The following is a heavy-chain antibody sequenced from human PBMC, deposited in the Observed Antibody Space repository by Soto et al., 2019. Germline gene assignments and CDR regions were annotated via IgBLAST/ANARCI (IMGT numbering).Heavy chain of an antibody. V-gene: IGHV3-23*01. CDR1: GFTFRIYA. Sequence: GGSLSLSCAASGFTFRIYAMNWVRQAPGKGLEWVSGFSGSGSSTYYADSVKGRFTISRDNSKNTLYLQMSSLRAEDTAIYYCAKGRIVPDYWGQGTPVTVSS. D-gene: IGHD2-2*01. CDR2: FSGSGSST. CDR3: AKGRIVPDY. J-gene: IGHJ4*02.